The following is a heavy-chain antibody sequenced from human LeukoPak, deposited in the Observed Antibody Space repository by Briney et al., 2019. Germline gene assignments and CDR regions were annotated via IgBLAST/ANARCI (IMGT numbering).Heavy chain of an antibody. D-gene: IGHD5-18*01. V-gene: IGHV4-39*01. CDR1: GGSISSSSYC. Sequence: SETLSLTCTVSGGSISSSSYCWGWIRQPPGKGLEWIGSIYYDGSTYYNPSLKSRLTISVDASKNQFSLTLSSVTAADTAVYYCARSRGYSYGYPFDYWGQGTQVTVSS. J-gene: IGHJ4*02. CDR3: ARSRGYSYGYPFDY. CDR2: IYYDGST.